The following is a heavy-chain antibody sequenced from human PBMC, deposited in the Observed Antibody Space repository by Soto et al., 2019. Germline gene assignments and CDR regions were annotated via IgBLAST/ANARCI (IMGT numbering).Heavy chain of an antibody. Sequence: QVQLQESGPGLVKPSGTLSLTCAVSGDSISSSHWWSWVRQPPGKGLEWIGEIFHSGTTNYNPSLTSRVRISVDKSKNQFSLNLSSVTAADTAVYYCARQLERGGLPEGFEYWGQGTLATVSS. CDR2: IFHSGTT. D-gene: IGHD1-1*01. CDR1: GDSISSSHW. CDR3: ARQLERGGLPEGFEY. V-gene: IGHV4-4*02. J-gene: IGHJ4*02.